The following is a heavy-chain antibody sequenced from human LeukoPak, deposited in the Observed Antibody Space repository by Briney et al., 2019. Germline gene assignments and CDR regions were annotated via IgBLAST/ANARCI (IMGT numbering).Heavy chain of an antibody. D-gene: IGHD3-9*01. CDR3: ARTGLDYDILTGYPYEYFQH. CDR2: IIPIFGTA. J-gene: IGHJ1*01. CDR1: GGTFSSYA. V-gene: IGHV1-69*06. Sequence: GASVKVSCKASGGTFSSYAISWVRQAPGQGLEWMGGIIPIFGTANYAQKFQGRVTITADKSTSTAYMELSSLRFEDTAVYYCARTGLDYDILTGYPYEYFQHWGQGTLVTVSS.